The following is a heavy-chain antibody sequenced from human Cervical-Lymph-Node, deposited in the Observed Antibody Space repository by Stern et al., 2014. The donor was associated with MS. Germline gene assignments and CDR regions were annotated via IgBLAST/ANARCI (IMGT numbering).Heavy chain of an antibody. CDR2: IDPNSGDT. D-gene: IGHD2/OR15-2a*01. Sequence: QVQLVESGAEVKKPGASVKVSCKASGNTFTGYYVHWVRQGPGQGLEWMGRIDPNSGDTNYAQNFQDRVIMTRDTSITTAYMELDRLKSDDTAVYYCAHLFGYFVMDVWGQGTTVTVSS. CDR1: GNTFTGYY. J-gene: IGHJ6*02. CDR3: AHLFGYFVMDV. V-gene: IGHV1-2*06.